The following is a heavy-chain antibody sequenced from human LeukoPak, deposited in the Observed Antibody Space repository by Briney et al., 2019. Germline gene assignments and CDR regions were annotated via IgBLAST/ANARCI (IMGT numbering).Heavy chain of an antibody. CDR1: GFTFDDSS. V-gene: IGHV3-21*01. D-gene: IGHD1-26*01. CDR2: ISSSSDYI. CDR3: ARDRVPRATRGTFDY. J-gene: IGHJ4*02. Sequence: PGGSLRLSCVASGFTFDDSSLNWVRQAPGKGLEWVAAISSSSDYIYYADSMRGRFTISRDNAKNSLYLQMHSLRVEDTALYYCARDRVPRATRGTFDYWGQGTPVIVSS.